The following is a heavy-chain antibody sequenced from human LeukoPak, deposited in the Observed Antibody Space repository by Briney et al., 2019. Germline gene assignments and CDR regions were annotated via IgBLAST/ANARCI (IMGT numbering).Heavy chain of an antibody. CDR2: INPNSGGT. Sequence: ASVKVSCKASGYTFTGYYMHWVRQAPGQGLEWMGWINPNSGGTNYAQKFQGRVTMTRDTSISTAYMELSRLRSDDTAVYYCAKVRGIAAAGPYYYYYMDVWGKGTTV. CDR1: GYTFTGYY. CDR3: AKVRGIAAAGPYYYYYMDV. V-gene: IGHV1-2*02. J-gene: IGHJ6*03. D-gene: IGHD6-13*01.